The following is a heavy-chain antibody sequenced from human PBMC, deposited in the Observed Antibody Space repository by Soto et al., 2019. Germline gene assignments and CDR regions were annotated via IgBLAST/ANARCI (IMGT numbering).Heavy chain of an antibody. CDR1: GGCLTSGGYY. J-gene: IGHJ3*02. CDR2: IYYSGST. Sequence: TLSLTPPFFGGCLTSGGYYTRWIPQHPRKDREWNVYIYYSGSTYYNPSLKSRVTISVDTSKNQFSLKLSSVTAADTAVYYCARASGGSGYYRLLIHTRGDAFDIWGQGTMVTVSS. D-gene: IGHD3-22*01. CDR3: ARASGGSGYYRLLIHTRGDAFDI. V-gene: IGHV4-31*03.